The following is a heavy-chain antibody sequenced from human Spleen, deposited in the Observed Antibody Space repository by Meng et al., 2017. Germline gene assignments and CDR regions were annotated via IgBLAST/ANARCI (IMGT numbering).Heavy chain of an antibody. Sequence: EVHLVGVGGDLVKRGGSLSLSCAACGCDFSNAWMRCVRQVPGKGLEWVGCIKSTTDGWTAEYAAPVAGRFTISRDDSKSTLYLQMSGLRIDATGVYYCTWDDKAVSDYWGQGTLVTVSS. CDR2: IKSTTDGWTA. D-gene: IGHD3-9*01. J-gene: IGHJ4*02. V-gene: IGHV3-15*01. CDR1: GCDFSNAW. CDR3: TWDDKAVSDY.